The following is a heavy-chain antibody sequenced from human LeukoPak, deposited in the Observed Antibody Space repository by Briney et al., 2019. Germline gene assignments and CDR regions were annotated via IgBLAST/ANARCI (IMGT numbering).Heavy chain of an antibody. CDR1: GFTFNNVW. CDR3: MLGSGSYDSSDFDY. D-gene: IGHD3-22*01. J-gene: IGHJ4*02. V-gene: IGHV3-15*07. CDR2: IKSKTNGGTT. Sequence: GGSLRLSCAASGFTFNNVWMNWGRQAPGKGLEWVGRIKSKTNGGTTEYAAPVKGRFTILRNDSKNTLYLQMNSLKTEDTAVYYCMLGSGSYDSSDFDYWGQGTLVTVSS.